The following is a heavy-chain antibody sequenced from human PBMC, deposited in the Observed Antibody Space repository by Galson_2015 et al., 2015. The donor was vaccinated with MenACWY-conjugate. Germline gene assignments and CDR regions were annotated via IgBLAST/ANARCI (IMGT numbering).Heavy chain of an antibody. CDR1: GFTFRRFG. Sequence: SLRLSCAASGFTFRRFGMHWVRQAPGKGLEWMAAISYDGSNESYADSVKGRFTISRDNSKNTLYLQMNSLRADDTAVYYCAKDWSVPYSTISYYFYMDGWGKGTTATVS. CDR2: ISYDGSNE. CDR3: AKDWSVPYSTISYYFYMDG. D-gene: IGHD6-13*01. V-gene: IGHV3-30*18. J-gene: IGHJ6*03.